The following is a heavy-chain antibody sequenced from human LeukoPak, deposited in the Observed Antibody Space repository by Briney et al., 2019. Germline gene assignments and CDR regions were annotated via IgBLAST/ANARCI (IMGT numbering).Heavy chain of an antibody. CDR2: INPNSGGT. Sequence: GASVKVSCKASGYTFTGYYMHRVGQAPGQGGEWMGWINPNSGGTNYAQKFQGWVTMTRDTSISTAYMELSRLRSDDTAVYYCARAPRIAAASFDYWGQGTLVTVSS. J-gene: IGHJ4*02. CDR1: GYTFTGYY. D-gene: IGHD6-13*01. CDR3: ARAPRIAAASFDY. V-gene: IGHV1-2*04.